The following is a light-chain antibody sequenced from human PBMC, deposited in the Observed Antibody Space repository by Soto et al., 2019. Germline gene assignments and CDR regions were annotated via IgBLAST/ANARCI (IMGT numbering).Light chain of an antibody. Sequence: EIVPTQSPATLSVSLGVSAALSCRASQSVSLSLAWYQMRPGQPPRLLIYGASTRAAAIPARFSGSGSGTDFTLTSSSRQSEDCAVYCCKQDHSRPSWTFGQGTKVELK. V-gene: IGKV3-15*01. CDR2: GAS. CDR3: KQDHSRPSWT. J-gene: IGKJ1*01. CDR1: QSVSLS.